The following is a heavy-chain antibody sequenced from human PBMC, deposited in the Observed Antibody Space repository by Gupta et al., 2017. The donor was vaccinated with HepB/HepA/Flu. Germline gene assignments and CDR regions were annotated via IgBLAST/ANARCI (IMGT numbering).Heavy chain of an antibody. CDR3: ARGPNYGDRTDYFDY. Sequence: EVQLVESGGGLVQPGGSLRLSCAASGFIYSNHWMSWVRQTPGKGLEWVASIKRDGSDISYVDSVRGRFTISRDNAKSSLYLQINSLRAEDTAVYFCARGPNYGDRTDYFDYWGQGTRVTGSA. J-gene: IGHJ4*02. CDR2: IKRDGSDI. D-gene: IGHD4/OR15-4a*01. CDR1: GFIYSNHW. V-gene: IGHV3-7*01.